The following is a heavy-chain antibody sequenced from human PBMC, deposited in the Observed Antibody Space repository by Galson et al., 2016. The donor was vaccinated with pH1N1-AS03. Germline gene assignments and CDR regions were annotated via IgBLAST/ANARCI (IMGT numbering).Heavy chain of an antibody. J-gene: IGHJ4*02. V-gene: IGHV3-64*01. CDR2: ISGNGVST. CDR1: GLTFSSYA. CDR3: ARGPVSYSNYWFPPPDY. Sequence: LRLSCAASGLTFSSYAMYWVRQAPGKGLEYVSAISGNGVSTYYANSVKGRFTISRDNSKNTLYLQMGSLRAEDMAVYYCARGPVSYSNYWFPPPDYWGQGTLVTVSS. D-gene: IGHD6-13*01.